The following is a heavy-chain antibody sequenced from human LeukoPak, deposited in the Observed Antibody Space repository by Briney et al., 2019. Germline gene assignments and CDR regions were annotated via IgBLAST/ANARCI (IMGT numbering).Heavy chain of an antibody. J-gene: IGHJ4*02. Sequence: GGSLRLSCAASGFTVSSNYMSWVRQAPGKGLEWVSVIYSSGSTYYADSMKGRFTISRDNSKNTLYLQMNSLRAEDTAVYYCVRALDGDFPKPSAEYYFDYWGQGTLVTVSS. CDR2: IYSSGST. CDR3: VRALDGDFPKPSAEYYFDY. CDR1: GFTVSSNY. V-gene: IGHV3-53*01. D-gene: IGHD3-3*01.